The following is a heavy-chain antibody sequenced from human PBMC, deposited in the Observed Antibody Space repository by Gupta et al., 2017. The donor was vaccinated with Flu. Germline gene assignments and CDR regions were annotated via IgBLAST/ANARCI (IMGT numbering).Heavy chain of an antibody. CDR1: GSA. D-gene: IGHD4-17*01. CDR2: IRSKPNSHAT. J-gene: IGHJ4*02. Sequence: GSAIHWVRQASGKGLEWVGRIRSKPNSHATAYAASVKGRFTISRDDSKNTAYLQMNSLKTEDTAVYYCAREGQRGAGEKDYWGQGTLVTVSS. CDR3: AREGQRGAGEKDY. V-gene: IGHV3-73*01.